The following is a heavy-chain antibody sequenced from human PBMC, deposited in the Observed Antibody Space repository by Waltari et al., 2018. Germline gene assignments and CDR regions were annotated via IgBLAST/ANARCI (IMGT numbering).Heavy chain of an antibody. D-gene: IGHD3-10*01. CDR3: ARQGGVY. V-gene: IGHV4-61*09. J-gene: IGHJ4*02. CDR2: IYTSGST. CDR1: GGSISSGSYY. Sequence: QVQLQESGPGLVKPSQTLSLTCTVSGGSISSGSYYWSWIRQPAGKGLEWIGYIYTSGSTNYNPSLKSRVTISVDTSKNQFSLKLSSVTAADTAVYYCARQGGVYWGQGTLATVSS.